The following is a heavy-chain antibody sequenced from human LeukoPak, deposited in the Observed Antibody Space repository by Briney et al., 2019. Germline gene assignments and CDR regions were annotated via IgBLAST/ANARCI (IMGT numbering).Heavy chain of an antibody. Sequence: ASVKVSCKASGYTFTSYGISWVRQAPGQGLEWMGWISAYNGNTNYAQKLQGRVTMTTDTSTSTPYMELRSLRSDDTAVYYCARDGYQNSNWFDPWGQGTLVTVSS. J-gene: IGHJ5*02. CDR1: GYTFTSYG. D-gene: IGHD5-12*01. V-gene: IGHV1-18*01. CDR3: ARDGYQNSNWFDP. CDR2: ISAYNGNT.